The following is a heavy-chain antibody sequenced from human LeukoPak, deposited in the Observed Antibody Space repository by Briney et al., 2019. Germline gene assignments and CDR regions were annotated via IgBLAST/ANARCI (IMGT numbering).Heavy chain of an antibody. CDR3: ARDWGFGDSEDWFDP. CDR1: GYSISRGYY. V-gene: IGHV4-38-2*02. CDR2: VHHTGST. D-gene: IGHD3-10*01. Sequence: SETLSLTCTVSGYSISRGYYWGWIRQPPGQGLEWIGSVHHTGSTYYNPSLRSRVSISVDKSTNHISLEVTSVTAADTAVYYCARDWGFGDSEDWFDPWGQGTLVTVSS. J-gene: IGHJ5*02.